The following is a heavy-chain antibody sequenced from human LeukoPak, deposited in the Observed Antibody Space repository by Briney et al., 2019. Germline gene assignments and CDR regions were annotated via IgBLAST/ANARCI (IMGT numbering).Heavy chain of an antibody. D-gene: IGHD3-16*01. CDR3: ARGGGYMGGDWFDP. CDR2: IGAYNGNT. CDR1: GYTFTRYG. J-gene: IGHJ5*02. Sequence: ASVKVSCKASGYTFTRYGISWVRQAPGQGLEWMGWIGAYNGNTNYAQKLQGRVTMTTDTSTSTAYMELRSLRSDDAAVYYCARGGGYMGGDWFDPWGQGTLVTVSS. V-gene: IGHV1-18*01.